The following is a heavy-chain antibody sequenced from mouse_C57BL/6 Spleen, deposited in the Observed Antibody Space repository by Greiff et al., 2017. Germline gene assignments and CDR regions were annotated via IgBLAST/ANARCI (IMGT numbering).Heavy chain of an antibody. CDR2: IYPGSGST. CDR3: ARVLQEVAWFAY. CDR1: GYTFTSYW. Sequence: QVQLKQPGAELVKPGASVKMSCKASGYTFTSYWITWVKQRPGQGLEWIGDIYPGSGSTNYNEKFKSKATLTVDTSSSTAYMQLSSLTSEDSAVYYCARVLQEVAWFAYWGQGTLVTVSA. D-gene: IGHD1-1*01. J-gene: IGHJ3*01. V-gene: IGHV1-55*01.